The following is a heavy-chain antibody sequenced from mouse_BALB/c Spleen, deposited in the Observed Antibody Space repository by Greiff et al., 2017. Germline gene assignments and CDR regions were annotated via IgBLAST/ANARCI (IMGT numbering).Heavy chain of an antibody. CDR2: INPSNGRT. Sequence: VKLQQPGAELVKPGASVKLSCKASGYTFTSYWMHWVKQRPGQGLEWIGEINPSNGRTNYNEKFKSKATLTVDKSSSTAYMQLSSLTSEDSAVYYCARRDYRYDGFAYWGQGTLVTVSA. J-gene: IGHJ3*01. V-gene: IGHV1S81*02. CDR3: ARRDYRYDGFAY. CDR1: GYTFTSYW. D-gene: IGHD2-14*01.